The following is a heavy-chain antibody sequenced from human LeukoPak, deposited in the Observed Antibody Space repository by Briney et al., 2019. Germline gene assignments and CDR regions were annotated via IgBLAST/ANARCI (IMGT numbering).Heavy chain of an antibody. CDR3: AKDRTVAGTPWLDY. D-gene: IGHD6-19*01. J-gene: IGHJ4*02. CDR2: ISRNSGSI. V-gene: IGHV3-9*01. CDR1: GFIFDDYA. Sequence: GRSLRLSCAASGFIFDDYAMHWVRQAPGKGLEWVSGISRNSGSIGYADSVKDRFTISRDNAKNSLYLQMNSLRAEDTALYYCAKDRTVAGTPWLDYWGQGTLVTVSS.